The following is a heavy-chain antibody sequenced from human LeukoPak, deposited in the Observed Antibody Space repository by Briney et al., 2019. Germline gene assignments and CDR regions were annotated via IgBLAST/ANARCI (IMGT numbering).Heavy chain of an antibody. CDR3: AKDRSITMVRGANWFDP. CDR2: ISGSGGST. CDR1: GFTFSSYA. D-gene: IGHD3-10*01. V-gene: IGHV3-23*01. J-gene: IGHJ5*02. Sequence: PGGSLRLSCAASGFTFSSYAMSWVRQAPGKGLEWVSAISGSGGSTYYADSVEGRFTISRDNSKNTLYLQMNSLRAEDTAVYYCAKDRSITMVRGANWFDPWGQGTLVTVSS.